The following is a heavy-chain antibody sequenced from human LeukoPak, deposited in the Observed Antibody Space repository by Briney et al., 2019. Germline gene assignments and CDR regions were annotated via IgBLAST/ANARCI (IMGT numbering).Heavy chain of an antibody. CDR1: AGTFSSYE. Sequence: ASVKVSCKASAGTFSSYEITWVRQAPGQGLEWMGRIIPILGIANYAQQFQGRVTITADKSTSTAYMEVASLRSEDTAVYYCARSSYDVLTADYWGQGTPVTVPS. J-gene: IGHJ4*02. CDR2: IIPILGIA. D-gene: IGHD3-9*01. V-gene: IGHV1-69*04. CDR3: ARSSYDVLTADY.